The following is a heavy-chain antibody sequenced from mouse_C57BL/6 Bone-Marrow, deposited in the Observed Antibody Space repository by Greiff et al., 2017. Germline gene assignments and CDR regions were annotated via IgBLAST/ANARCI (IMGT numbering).Heavy chain of an antibody. D-gene: IGHD2-3*01. CDR1: GYTFTSYW. Sequence: QVQLQQPGAELVKPGASVTLSCKASGYTFTSYWMHWVKQRPGQGLEWIGMIHPNSGSTTYNEKFKGKATLTVDKSSSTAYMQLSSLTSEDSAVYYCARLPIYYAHEAGAYWGQGTLVTVSA. J-gene: IGHJ3*01. CDR3: ARLPIYYAHEAGAY. CDR2: IHPNSGST. V-gene: IGHV1-64*01.